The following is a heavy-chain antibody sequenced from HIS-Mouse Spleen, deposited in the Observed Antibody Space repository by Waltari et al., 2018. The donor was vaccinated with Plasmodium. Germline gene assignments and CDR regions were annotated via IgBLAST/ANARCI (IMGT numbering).Heavy chain of an antibody. CDR3: ASSWYWYFDL. CDR2: IKQDGSEK. J-gene: IGHJ2*01. CDR1: GFTFSSYW. Sequence: EVQLVESGGGLVQPGGSLRLSCAASGFTFSSYWMSWVSQAPGKGMEGVANIKQDGSEKDYGASVKGRFTISRDNAKNALYLQMNSLGAEDTAVYYCASSWYWYFDLWGRGTLVTVSS. V-gene: IGHV3-7*01. D-gene: IGHD6-13*01.